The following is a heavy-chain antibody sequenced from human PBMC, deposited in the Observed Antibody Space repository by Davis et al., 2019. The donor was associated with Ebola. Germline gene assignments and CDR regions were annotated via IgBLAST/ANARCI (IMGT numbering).Heavy chain of an antibody. CDR2: IYYSGST. CDR3: ARTLVDYSNYGYYYYGMDV. CDR1: GGSISSYY. J-gene: IGHJ6*02. Sequence: SETLSLTCTVSGGSISSYYWSWIRQPPGKGLEWIGYIYYSGSTNYNPPLKSRVTISVDTSKNQFSLKLSSVTAADTAVYYCARTLVDYSNYGYYYYGMDVWGQGTTVTVSS. D-gene: IGHD4-11*01. V-gene: IGHV4-59*01.